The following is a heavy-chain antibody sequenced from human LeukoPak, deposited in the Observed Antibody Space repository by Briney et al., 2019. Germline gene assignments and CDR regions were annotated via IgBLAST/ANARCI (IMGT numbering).Heavy chain of an antibody. J-gene: IGHJ4*02. CDR2: IYYSGNT. CDR3: ARQSVRAIAIAARPGNYFDY. V-gene: IGHV4-39*01. Sequence: SETLSLTCTVSGGSTSSSSDYWGWIRQPPGKGLEWIESIYYSGNTYYNPSLKSRVTISLDTSKNQFSLKLSSVTAADTAMYYCARQSVRAIAIAARPGNYFDYWGQGTLVTVSS. CDR1: GGSTSSSSDY. D-gene: IGHD6-6*01.